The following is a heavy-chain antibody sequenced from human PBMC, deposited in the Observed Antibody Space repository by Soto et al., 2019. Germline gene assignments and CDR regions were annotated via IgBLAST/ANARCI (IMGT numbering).Heavy chain of an antibody. CDR1: GFTFTSYG. V-gene: IGHV3-30*03. CDR3: VSERGYGHASVPYS. Sequence: QAHLVESGGGVVQPGRSLRLSCAASGFTFTSYGMHWVRQAPGTRLEWVAVISYDGGLQHYADSVKGRFTISRDNSKNMGLRQMNSLRAEDTAVYYCVSERGYGHASVPYSWGQGTLVSVSS. D-gene: IGHD5-18*01. CDR2: ISYDGGLQ. J-gene: IGHJ4*02.